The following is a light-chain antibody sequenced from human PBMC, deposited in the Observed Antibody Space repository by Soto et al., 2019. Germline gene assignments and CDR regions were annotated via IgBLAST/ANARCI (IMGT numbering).Light chain of an antibody. CDR2: DAS. CDR1: QDISNY. J-gene: IGKJ5*01. V-gene: IGKV1-33*01. Sequence: DIQMTQSPSSLSASVGDRVTITCQASQDISNYLNWYQQKPGKAPKLLIYDASNLETGVPSRFSGGGSGTNFTLTISSLQPEDVGTYYCQNYNSAPITFGQGTRLEIK. CDR3: QNYNSAPIT.